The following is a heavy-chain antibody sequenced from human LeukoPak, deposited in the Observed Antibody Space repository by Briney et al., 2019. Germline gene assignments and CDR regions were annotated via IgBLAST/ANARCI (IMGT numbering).Heavy chain of an antibody. Sequence: PGGSLRLSCAASGFTFDDYGTSWARQAPGKGLEWVSGINWNGGSIGYADSVKGRFTISRDNAKNSLYLQMSSLRAEDTALYYCARSPRGYDTLKYYYYMDVWGKGTTVTVSS. J-gene: IGHJ6*03. CDR3: ARSPRGYDTLKYYYYMDV. CDR2: INWNGGSI. D-gene: IGHD5-12*01. V-gene: IGHV3-20*04. CDR1: GFTFDDYG.